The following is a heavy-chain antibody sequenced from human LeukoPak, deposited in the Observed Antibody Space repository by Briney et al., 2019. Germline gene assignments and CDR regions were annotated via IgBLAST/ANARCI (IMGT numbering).Heavy chain of an antibody. CDR3: ARAIASSGSRLFDY. Sequence: SETLSLTCTVSGYSISSSSYYWGWIRQPPGKGLEWIGTINYSGSTYYNPSLKSRVTISIDTSKNQFSLKLTSVTAADTAVYYCARAIASSGSRLFDYWGQGTLVTVSS. V-gene: IGHV4-39*01. J-gene: IGHJ4*02. D-gene: IGHD3-10*01. CDR2: INYSGST. CDR1: GYSISSSSYY.